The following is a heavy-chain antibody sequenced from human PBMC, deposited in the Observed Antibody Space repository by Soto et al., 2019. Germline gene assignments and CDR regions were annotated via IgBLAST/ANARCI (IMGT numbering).Heavy chain of an antibody. CDR2: ISGSGGST. Sequence: EVQLLESGGGLVQPGGSLRLSCAASGFNFTRYAMNWVRQSSGKGLEWVSVISGSGGSTYYADSVKGRFTISRDNSKNTLYLQMNSLRAEDTAVYYCAKRTTGWYFDLWGRGTLVTVSS. J-gene: IGHJ2*01. CDR3: AKRTTGWYFDL. V-gene: IGHV3-23*01. CDR1: GFNFTRYA.